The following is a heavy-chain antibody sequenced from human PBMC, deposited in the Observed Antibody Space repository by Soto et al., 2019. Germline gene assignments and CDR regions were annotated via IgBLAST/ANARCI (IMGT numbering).Heavy chain of an antibody. V-gene: IGHV3-9*01. Sequence: GGSLRLSCAASGFTFDDYAMHWVRQAPGKGLEWVSGISWNSGSIGYADSVKGRFTISRDNAKNSLYLQMNSLRAEDTALYYCAKDLRSGGSCYSFDYWGQGTLVTVSS. CDR2: ISWNSGSI. CDR1: GFTFDDYA. CDR3: AKDLRSGGSCYSFDY. D-gene: IGHD2-15*01. J-gene: IGHJ4*02.